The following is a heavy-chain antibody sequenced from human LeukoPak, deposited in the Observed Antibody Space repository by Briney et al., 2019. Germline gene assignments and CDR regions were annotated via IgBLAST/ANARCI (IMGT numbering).Heavy chain of an antibody. CDR1: GGSFSDYY. V-gene: IGHV4-34*01. J-gene: IGHJ6*02. CDR2: INHSGST. CDR3: ATIGRLGPLKNYSGMDV. Sequence: SETLSLTCAVYGGSFSDYYWTWIRQPPGKGLEWIGDINHSGSTNYNPSLKSRVTISVDTSKNQFSLKLSSVTAADTAVYYCATIGRLGPLKNYSGMDVWGQGTTVTVSS. D-gene: IGHD3-10*01.